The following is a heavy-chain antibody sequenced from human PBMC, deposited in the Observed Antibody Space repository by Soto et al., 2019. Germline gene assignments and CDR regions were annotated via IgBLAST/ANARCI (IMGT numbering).Heavy chain of an antibody. CDR2: FDPEDGET. Sequence: QVQLVQSGAEVKKPGASVKVSCKVSGYTLTELSMHWVRQAPGKGLEWMGGFDPEDGETIYAQKCQGRVTMTEDKSTDTAYMELSSLRSEDTAVYYCATAGPITMVRGVIFYGMDVWGQGTTVTVSS. D-gene: IGHD3-10*01. CDR1: GYTLTELS. V-gene: IGHV1-24*01. CDR3: ATAGPITMVRGVIFYGMDV. J-gene: IGHJ6*02.